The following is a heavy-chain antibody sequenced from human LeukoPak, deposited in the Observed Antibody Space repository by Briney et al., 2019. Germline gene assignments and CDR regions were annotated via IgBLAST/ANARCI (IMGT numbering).Heavy chain of an antibody. V-gene: IGHV3-23*01. CDR2: ISAGGSST. Sequence: GGSLRLSCAASGFTFTGYAMTWVRQAPGKGLEWVSGISAGGSSTYYADSVKGRFTISRDNSKNTLYLQMNSLRAEDTAVYYCAKEGEEMADAFDIWGQGTMVTVSS. D-gene: IGHD5-24*01. J-gene: IGHJ3*02. CDR1: GFTFTGYA. CDR3: AKEGEEMADAFDI.